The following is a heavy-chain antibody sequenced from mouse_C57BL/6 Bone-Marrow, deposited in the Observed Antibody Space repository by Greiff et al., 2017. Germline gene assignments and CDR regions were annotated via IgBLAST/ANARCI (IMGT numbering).Heavy chain of an antibody. CDR1: GFTFSDYG. CDR3: ASGGERDY. CDR2: ISSGSSTI. V-gene: IGHV5-17*01. J-gene: IGHJ2*01. Sequence: DVKLVESGGGLVKPGGSLKLSCAASGFTFSDYGMHWVRQAPGQGLEWVAYISSGSSTIYYADKVKGRFTISRDNAKNTLFLQMTRLRSEDTAMYYCASGGERDYWGQGTTLTVSS.